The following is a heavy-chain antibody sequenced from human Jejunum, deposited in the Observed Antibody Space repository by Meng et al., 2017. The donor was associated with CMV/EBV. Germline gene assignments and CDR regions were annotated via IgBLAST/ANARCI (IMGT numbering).Heavy chain of an antibody. D-gene: IGHD2-15*01. CDR1: GFTFTNYW. J-gene: IGHJ4*02. CDR2: IDQDGRDK. CDR3: ATSAAAPGDY. V-gene: IGHV3-7*01. Sequence: CAASGFTFTNYWMGWARQAPGKGLEWVANIDQDGRDKFYVDSVKGRFTISRDNAKSSLYLQMDSLRAEDTAVYYCATSAAAPGDYWGQGTLVTVSS.